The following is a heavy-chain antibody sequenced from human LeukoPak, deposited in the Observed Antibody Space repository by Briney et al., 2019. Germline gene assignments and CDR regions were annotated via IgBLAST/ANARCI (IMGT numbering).Heavy chain of an antibody. V-gene: IGHV1-69*01. CDR3: ASQYSSSWYGGYWFDP. D-gene: IGHD6-13*01. CDR2: IIPIFGTA. Sequence: SVKVSCKASGGTFSSYAISWARQAPGEGLEWMGGIIPIFGTANYAQKFQGRVTITADESTSTAYMELSSLRSEDTAVYYCASQYSSSWYGGYWFDPWGQGTLVTVSS. J-gene: IGHJ5*02. CDR1: GGTFSSYA.